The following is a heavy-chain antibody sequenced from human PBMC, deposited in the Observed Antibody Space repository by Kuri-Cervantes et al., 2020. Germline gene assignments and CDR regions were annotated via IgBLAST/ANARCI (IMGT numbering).Heavy chain of an antibody. CDR1: GYTFGNYG. J-gene: IGHJ5*02. D-gene: IGHD4-23*01. Sequence: ASVKVSCKASGYTFGNYGISWVRQAPGQGLEWMGWISAYTGNTDYAQKLQGRVTMTTETSTNTAYMELSSLRSQDTAVYYCARGAPGQLPRWFDPWGQGTLVTVSS. V-gene: IGHV1-18*01. CDR2: ISAYTGNT. CDR3: ARGAPGQLPRWFDP.